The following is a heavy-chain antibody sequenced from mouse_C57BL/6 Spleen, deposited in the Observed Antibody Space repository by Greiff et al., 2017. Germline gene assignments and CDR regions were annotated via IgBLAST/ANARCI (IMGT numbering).Heavy chain of an antibody. D-gene: IGHD2-4*01. CDR1: GFTFSNYW. J-gene: IGHJ4*01. CDR3: TRLYYDYDEGYYAMDY. V-gene: IGHV6-3*01. CDR2: IRLKSDNYAT. Sequence: EVQVVESGGGLVQPGGSMKLSCVASGFTFSNYWMNWVRQSPEKGLEWVAQIRLKSDNYATHYAESVKGRFTISRDDSKSSVYLQMNNLRAEDTGIYYCTRLYYDYDEGYYAMDYWGQGTSVTVSS.